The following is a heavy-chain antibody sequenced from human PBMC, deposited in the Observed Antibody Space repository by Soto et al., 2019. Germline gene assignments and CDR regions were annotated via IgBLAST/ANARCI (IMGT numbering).Heavy chain of an antibody. V-gene: IGHV4-59*08. Sequence: SETLSLTCTVSCCSISSYYWTWIRQPPGKGLQWIGYIYNIGSTNYNPSLRSRVTMSIDTSQEQFSLKLSSVTATDTAVYYCARQESSYGDYDFWGQGTLVTVSS. D-gene: IGHD4-17*01. CDR3: ARQESSYGDYDF. J-gene: IGHJ4*02. CDR1: CCSISSYY. CDR2: IYNIGST.